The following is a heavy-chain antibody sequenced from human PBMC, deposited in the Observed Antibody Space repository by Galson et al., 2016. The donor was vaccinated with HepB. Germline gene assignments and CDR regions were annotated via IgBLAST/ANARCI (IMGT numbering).Heavy chain of an antibody. V-gene: IGHV3-7*01. CDR1: GFTFSNYW. J-gene: IGHJ4*02. CDR2: IKDDGSEK. Sequence: SLRLSCAASGFTFSNYWMSWVRQGPGKGLEWVGNIKDDGSEKNYVESVKGRFTISRENAKNSLYLQMNSRRVEDTAVYYCTRDFGYSNYDWGQGTLVTVSS. CDR3: TRDFGYSNYD. D-gene: IGHD6-13*01.